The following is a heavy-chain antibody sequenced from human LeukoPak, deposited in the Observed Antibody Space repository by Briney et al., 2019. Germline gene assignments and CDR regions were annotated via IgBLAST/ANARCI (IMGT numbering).Heavy chain of an antibody. D-gene: IGHD4-17*01. Sequence: SETLSLTCAVYGGSFSGYYWSWIRQPPGKGLEWIGEINHSGSTNYNPSLKSRVTISVDTSKNQFSLKLSSVTAADTAVYCCATVTRGFDPWGQGTLVTVSS. CDR3: ATVTRGFDP. CDR2: INHSGST. J-gene: IGHJ5*02. V-gene: IGHV4-34*01. CDR1: GGSFSGYY.